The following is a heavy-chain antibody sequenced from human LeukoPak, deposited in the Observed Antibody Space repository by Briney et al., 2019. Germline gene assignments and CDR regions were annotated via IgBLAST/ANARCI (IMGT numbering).Heavy chain of an antibody. D-gene: IGHD2-15*01. V-gene: IGHV3-23*01. J-gene: IGHJ4*02. CDR1: GFTFSSYA. CDR3: AKKVKCSGGSCYTLFDY. CDR2: INVSGGST. Sequence: GGSLRLSCAASGFTFSSYAMSWVRQAPGKGLEWVSAINVSGGSTYYADSRKGRFTISRDNSKNTLYLQMNSLRAEDTAVYYCAKKVKCSGGSCYTLFDYWGQGTLVTVSS.